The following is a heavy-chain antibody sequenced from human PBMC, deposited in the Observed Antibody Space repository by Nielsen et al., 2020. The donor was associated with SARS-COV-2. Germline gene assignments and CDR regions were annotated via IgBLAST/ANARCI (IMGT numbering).Heavy chain of an antibody. J-gene: IGHJ6*02. CDR1: GFTFSSYS. V-gene: IGHV3-48*01. CDR3: ARGEPGQWLADYYYYGMDV. D-gene: IGHD6-19*01. CDR2: ISSSSSTI. Sequence: GGSLRLSCAASGFTFSSYSMNWVRQAPGKGLEWVSYISSSSSTIYYADSVKGRFTISRDNAKNSLYLQMNSLRAEDTAVYYCARGEPGQWLADYYYYGMDVWGQGTTVTVSS.